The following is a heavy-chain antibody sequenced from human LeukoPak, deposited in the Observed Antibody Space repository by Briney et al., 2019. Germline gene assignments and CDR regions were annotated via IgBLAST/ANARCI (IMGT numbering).Heavy chain of an antibody. V-gene: IGHV3-66*02. CDR2: IYSGGST. D-gene: IGHD6-6*01. CDR3: ARGSRQTGFDP. CDR1: GFTVSSHY. J-gene: IGHJ5*02. Sequence: GGSLRLSCAASGFTVSSHYMSWVRQAPGKGLEWVSVIYSGGSTYYADSVKGRFTISRDNSKNTLYLQMNSLRAEDTAVYYCARGSRQTGFDPWGQGTLVTVSS.